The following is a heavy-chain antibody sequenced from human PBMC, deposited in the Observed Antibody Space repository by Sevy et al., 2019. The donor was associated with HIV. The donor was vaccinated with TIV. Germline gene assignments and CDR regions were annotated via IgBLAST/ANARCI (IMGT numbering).Heavy chain of an antibody. CDR3: AHRRGSGYCSGGSCYPPPFDI. CDR1: GFSLSTSGVG. Sequence: SGPTLVKPTQTLTLTCTFSGFSLSTSGVGVGWIRQPPGKALEWLALIYWDDDKRYSPSLKSRLTNTKDTSKNQVVLTMTNMDPVDTATYYCAHRRGSGYCSGGSCYPPPFDIWGQGTMVTVSS. CDR2: IYWDDDK. D-gene: IGHD2-15*01. J-gene: IGHJ3*02. V-gene: IGHV2-5*02.